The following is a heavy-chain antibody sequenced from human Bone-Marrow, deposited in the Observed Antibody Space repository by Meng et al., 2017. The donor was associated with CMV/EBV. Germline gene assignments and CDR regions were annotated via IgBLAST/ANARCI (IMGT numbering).Heavy chain of an antibody. J-gene: IGHJ6*02. CDR1: GFTFSSYW. Sequence: GGSLRLSCAASGFTFSSYWMSWVRQAPGKGLEWVANIKQDGSEKYYVDSVKGRFTISRDNAKNSLYLQMNSLRAKDTAVYYCARDPPQKLGGMDVWGQGTTVTVSS. CDR2: IKQDGSEK. CDR3: ARDPPQKLGGMDV. V-gene: IGHV3-7*01. D-gene: IGHD3-10*01.